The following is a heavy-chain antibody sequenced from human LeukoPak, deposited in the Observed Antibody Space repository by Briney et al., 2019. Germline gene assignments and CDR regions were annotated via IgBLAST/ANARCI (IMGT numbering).Heavy chain of an antibody. CDR3: ARDDNWGFDY. CDR1: GFAFSDFS. V-gene: IGHV3-21*05. CDR2: TRGSGSGMGSGN. Sequence: PGGSLRLSCAASGFAFSDFSMNWVRQAPGKGLEWVANTRGSGSGMGSGNYYAVSVKGRFTISRDDAKNSLYLQMNSLRAEDTAFYFGARDDNWGFDYWGQGALVTVSS. J-gene: IGHJ4*02. D-gene: IGHD7-27*01.